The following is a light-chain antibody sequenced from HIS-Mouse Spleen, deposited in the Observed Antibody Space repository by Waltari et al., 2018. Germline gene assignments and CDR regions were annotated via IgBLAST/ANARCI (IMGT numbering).Light chain of an antibody. V-gene: IGLV3-25*03. CDR1: ALPEQY. J-gene: IGLJ3*02. CDR2: KDS. Sequence: SYELTQPPSVSVSPGQTARITCSGYALPEQYAYGYQQKPGQAPVLVIYKDSERPSGIPERFSGSSSGITVTLTISGVQAEDEADYYCQSADSSGTGWVFGGGTKLTVL. CDR3: QSADSSGTGWV.